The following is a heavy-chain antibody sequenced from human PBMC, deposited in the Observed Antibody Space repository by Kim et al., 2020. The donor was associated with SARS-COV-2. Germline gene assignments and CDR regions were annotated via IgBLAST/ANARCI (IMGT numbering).Heavy chain of an antibody. V-gene: IGHV3-30*04. D-gene: IGHD6-19*01. Sequence: GGSLRLSCAASGFTFSSYAMHWVRQAPGKGLEWVAVISYDGSNKYYADSVKGRFTISRDNSKNTLYLQMNSLRAEDTAVYYCAIADSSGWYTPFDYWAR. CDR2: ISYDGSNK. J-gene: IGHJ4*02. CDR1: GFTFSSYA. CDR3: AIADSSGWYTPFDY.